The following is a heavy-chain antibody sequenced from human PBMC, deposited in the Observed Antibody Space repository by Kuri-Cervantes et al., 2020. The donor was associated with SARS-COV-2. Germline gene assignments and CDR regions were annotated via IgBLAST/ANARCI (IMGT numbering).Heavy chain of an antibody. CDR1: GASVGSSRYY. V-gene: IGHV4-31*03. CDR3: AKYGTDDYLSTYFGRGSWFDP. J-gene: IGHJ5*02. CDR2: IYYTGNA. Sequence: SETLSLTCTVSGASVGSSRYYWSWIRQRPGKGLEWIGYIYYTGNAYYNPSLEGRVTISVDTSKNQFSLRLTSVTAADTAVYFCAKYGTDDYLSTYFGRGSWFDPWGQGTLVTVSS. D-gene: IGHD3-3*01.